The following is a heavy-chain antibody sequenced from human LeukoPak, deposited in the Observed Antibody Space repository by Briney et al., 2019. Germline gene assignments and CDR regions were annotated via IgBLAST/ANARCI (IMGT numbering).Heavy chain of an antibody. CDR1: GFTFSSYS. J-gene: IGHJ3*02. V-gene: IGHV3-21*01. D-gene: IGHD3-3*01. CDR2: ISSSSSYI. CDR3: ARDENDFDAFDI. Sequence: PGGSLRLSCAASGFTFSSYSMNWVRQAPGKGLEWVSSISSSSSYIYYADSVKGRFTISRDNAENSLYLQMDSLRAEDTAVYYCARDENDFDAFDIWGQGTMVTVSS.